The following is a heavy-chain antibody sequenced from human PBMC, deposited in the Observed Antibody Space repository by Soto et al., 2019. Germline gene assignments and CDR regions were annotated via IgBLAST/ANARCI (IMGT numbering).Heavy chain of an antibody. V-gene: IGHV1-69*02. J-gene: IGHJ2*01. CDR2: IIPILGIA. Sequence: QVQLVQSGAEVKKPGSSVKVSCKASGGTFSSYTISWVRQAPGQGLEWMGRIIPILGIANYAQKFQGRVTITADKSTSTAYMELSSLRSEDTAVYYCARRSGGHTREHPFDLWGRGTLVTVSS. D-gene: IGHD3-10*01. CDR3: ARRSGGHTREHPFDL. CDR1: GGTFSSYT.